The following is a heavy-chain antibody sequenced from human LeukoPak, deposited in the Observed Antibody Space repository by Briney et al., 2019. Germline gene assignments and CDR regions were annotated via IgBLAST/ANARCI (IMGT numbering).Heavy chain of an antibody. D-gene: IGHD1-1*01. CDR1: GFTFSNFA. V-gene: IGHV3-30*04. CDR3: ARAPGYGAAYYFDY. CDR2: VSYDGSYK. Sequence: GGSPRLSCAATGFTFSNFAMHWVRQAPGKGLEWVAVVSYDGSYKYYADSVKGRFTISRDNSKNTLYLQMNSLRAEDTAVYYCARAPGYGAAYYFDYWGQGTLVTVSS. J-gene: IGHJ4*02.